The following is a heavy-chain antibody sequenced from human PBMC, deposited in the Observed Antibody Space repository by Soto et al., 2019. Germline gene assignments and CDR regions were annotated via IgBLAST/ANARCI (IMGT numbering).Heavy chain of an antibody. CDR1: GFSLSTSGVG. V-gene: IGHV2-5*02. CDR3: AHKGPEDWPLDY. J-gene: IGHJ4*02. Sequence: QITLKESGPTLVRXTQTLTLTCAFSGFSLSTSGVGVGWIRQPPGKALEWLAVIYWDDSKHYSPSLRSRLTITKDTSKNQVVLTMTNMDPMDTGTYYCAHKGPEDWPLDYWGQGTLVTVSS. CDR2: IYWDDSK. D-gene: IGHD3-9*01.